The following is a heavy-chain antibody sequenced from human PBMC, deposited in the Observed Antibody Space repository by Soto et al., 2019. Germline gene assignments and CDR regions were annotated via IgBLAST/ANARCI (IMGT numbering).Heavy chain of an antibody. CDR3: ARRGGSSSGYYYYAMDV. J-gene: IGHJ6*02. CDR2: IYSNGDT. CDR1: SDSMNSGGYY. D-gene: IGHD6-6*01. V-gene: IGHV4-31*03. Sequence: SSETLSLTCSVSSDSMNSGGYYWSWIRQHPGKGLEWIGYIYSNGDTYYNPSLKSRVTISVDTSKNQFSLNLTSVTDADTAVYYCARRGGSSSGYYYYAMDVWGQGTTVTVSS.